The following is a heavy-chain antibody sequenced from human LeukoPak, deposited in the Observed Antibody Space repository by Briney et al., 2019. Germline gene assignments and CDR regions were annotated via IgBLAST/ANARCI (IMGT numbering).Heavy chain of an antibody. Sequence: ASVKVSCKASGGTFSSYAISWVRQAPGQGLEWMGRIIPIFGAANYAQKFQGRVTITTDESTSTAYMELSSLRSEDTAVYYCARDAQYSSGWRTFDYWGQGTLVTVSS. CDR1: GGTFSSYA. CDR2: IIPIFGAA. CDR3: ARDAQYSSGWRTFDY. D-gene: IGHD6-19*01. J-gene: IGHJ4*02. V-gene: IGHV1-69*05.